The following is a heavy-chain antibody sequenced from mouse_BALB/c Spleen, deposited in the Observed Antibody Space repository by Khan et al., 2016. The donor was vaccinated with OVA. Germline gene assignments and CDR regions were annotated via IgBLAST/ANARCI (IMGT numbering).Heavy chain of an antibody. CDR3: ARRNYFGYTFAY. Sequence: QVRLQQSGAELARPGASVKLSCKASGFTFTDYSINWVKQRTGQGLEWIGEISPGSGDTYYNEKFKGKATLTADKSSTTAYMQLSSLTSESSAVYFCARRNYFGYTFAYWGQGTLVTVSA. CDR1: GFTFTDYS. J-gene: IGHJ3*01. D-gene: IGHD1-2*01. V-gene: IGHV1-77*01. CDR2: ISPGSGDT.